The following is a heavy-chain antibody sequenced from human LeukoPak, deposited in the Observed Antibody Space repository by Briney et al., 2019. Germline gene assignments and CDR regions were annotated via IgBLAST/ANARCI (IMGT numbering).Heavy chain of an antibody. D-gene: IGHD1-26*01. CDR1: GYTFTSYA. Sequence: ASVKVSCKASGYTFTSYAINWVRQATGQGLEWMGWVNPNSGNTGYAQKFQGRVTMTRNTSISTAYMELSSLRSEDTAVYYCARINSGSYYYYYYGMDVWGQGTTVTVSS. CDR2: VNPNSGNT. V-gene: IGHV1-8*01. J-gene: IGHJ6*02. CDR3: ARINSGSYYYYYYGMDV.